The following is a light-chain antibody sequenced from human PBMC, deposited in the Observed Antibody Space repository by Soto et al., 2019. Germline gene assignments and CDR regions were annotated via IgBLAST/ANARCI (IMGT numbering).Light chain of an antibody. CDR3: QSYDTGLRDHWV. V-gene: IGLV1-40*01. J-gene: IGLJ3*02. CDR2: GTN. CDR1: RSNIGAGYD. Sequence: QSVLTQPPSVSGAPGQRVTISCTGSRSNIGAGYDVHWYQQLPGTAPKLLIYGTNNRPSGVPDRFSGSKSGMSASLAITGLQAADEANYYCQSYDTGLRDHWVFGGGTKLTVL.